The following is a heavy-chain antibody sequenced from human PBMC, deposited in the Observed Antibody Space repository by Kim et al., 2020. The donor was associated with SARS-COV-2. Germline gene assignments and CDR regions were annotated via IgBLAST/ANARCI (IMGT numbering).Heavy chain of an antibody. CDR1: GFTFSTYA. CDR2: ISGSGDNT. D-gene: IGHD3-22*01. V-gene: IGHV3-23*01. CDR3: AKNGRFGTMILVLEKDYFYH. Sequence: GGSLRLSCAASGFTFSTYAMNYFRQAPGKGLEWVSTISGSGDNTYYADSVKGRFTISRDNSKNTVYLQMNSLRAEDTAVYYCAKNGRFGTMILVLEKDYFYHWGQGTLVTVSS. J-gene: IGHJ4*02.